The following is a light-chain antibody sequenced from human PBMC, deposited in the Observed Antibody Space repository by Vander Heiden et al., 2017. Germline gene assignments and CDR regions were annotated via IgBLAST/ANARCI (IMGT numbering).Light chain of an antibody. CDR1: SSNIGAGYD. J-gene: IGLJ2*01. CDR3: QSYDSSLSGSGVV. Sequence: QSVLTQPPSVSGAPGQRVTISCTGSSSNIGAGYDVHWYQQLPGTASKPLIYGNSNRPSGVPDRFSGSKSGTSASLAITGLQAEDEADYYCQSYDSSLSGSGVVFGGGTKLTVL. V-gene: IGLV1-40*01. CDR2: GNS.